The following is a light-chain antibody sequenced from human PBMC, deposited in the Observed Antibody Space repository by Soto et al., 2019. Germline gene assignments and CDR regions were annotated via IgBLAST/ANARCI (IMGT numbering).Light chain of an antibody. Sequence: EIVMTQSPAPLSVSPGERATLSRRASQSVSSNLAWYQKKPGQAPRILIYGASTRATGIPARFSGSGSGTDFTLTISRLEAEDFAVYYCQQRSNWTPTFGQGTKVDIK. V-gene: IGKV3-15*01. J-gene: IGKJ1*01. CDR2: GAS. CDR3: QQRSNWTPT. CDR1: QSVSSN.